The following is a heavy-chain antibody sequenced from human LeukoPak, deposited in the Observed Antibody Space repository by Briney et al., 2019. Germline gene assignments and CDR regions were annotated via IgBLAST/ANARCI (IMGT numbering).Heavy chain of an antibody. Sequence: ASVKVSCKASGYTFTGYYIHWVRQAPAQGLEWMGWINPDSGGTNYAQKFQGRVTMTRDTSIRTAYMELSRLRSDDTAVYYCARVLFYSSGNKSNRVDYWGQGTLVTVSS. V-gene: IGHV1-2*02. CDR2: INPDSGGT. J-gene: IGHJ4*02. CDR3: ARVLFYSSGNKSNRVDY. D-gene: IGHD6-19*01. CDR1: GYTFTGYY.